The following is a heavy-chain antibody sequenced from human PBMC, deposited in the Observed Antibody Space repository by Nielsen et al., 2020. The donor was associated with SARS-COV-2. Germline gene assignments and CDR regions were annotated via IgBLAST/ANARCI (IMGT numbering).Heavy chain of an antibody. Sequence: GESLKISCAASGFSFSNYAMSWVRQAPGKGLQWVSIISGSGGSTYYADSVKGRFTITRDNSKNTLYLQMNSLRAEDTAVYYCAKGNNIYNFPNIYFDYWGQGALVTVSS. CDR3: AKGNNIYNFPNIYFDY. CDR1: GFSFSNYA. CDR2: ISGSGGST. D-gene: IGHD5-24*01. J-gene: IGHJ4*02. V-gene: IGHV3-23*01.